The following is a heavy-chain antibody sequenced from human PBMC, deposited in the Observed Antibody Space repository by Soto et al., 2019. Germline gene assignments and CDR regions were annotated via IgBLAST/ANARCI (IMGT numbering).Heavy chain of an antibody. J-gene: IGHJ5*02. Sequence: GGSLRLSCAASGFTFSSYAMSWVRQAPGKGLEWVSAISGSGGSTYYADSVKGRFTISRDNSKNTLYLQMNSLRAEDTAVYYCAKAPEWYSSSWYSPPWFDPWGQGTLVTVSS. D-gene: IGHD6-13*01. CDR1: GFTFSSYA. CDR3: AKAPEWYSSSWYSPPWFDP. V-gene: IGHV3-23*01. CDR2: ISGSGGST.